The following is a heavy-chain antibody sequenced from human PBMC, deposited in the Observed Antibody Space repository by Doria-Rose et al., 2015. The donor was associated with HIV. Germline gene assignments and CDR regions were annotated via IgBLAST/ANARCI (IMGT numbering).Heavy chain of an antibody. CDR2: ISFDGSHK. CDR3: AKVGSKSFPYFDF. J-gene: IGHJ4*02. Sequence: GKGLEWVAVISFDGSHKYYADSVRGRFTISRDNSKNTLFLHMNSLGAEDTSVYYCAKVGSKSFPYFDFWGRGTLVTVSS. V-gene: IGHV3-30*18. D-gene: IGHD6-13*01.